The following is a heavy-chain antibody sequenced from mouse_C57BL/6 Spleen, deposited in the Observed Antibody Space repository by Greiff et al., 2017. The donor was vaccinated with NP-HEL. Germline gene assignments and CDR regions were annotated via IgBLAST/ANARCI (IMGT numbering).Heavy chain of an antibody. V-gene: IGHV1-15*01. CDR1: GYTFTDYE. CDR2: IDPETGGT. CDR3: TRRRELGEGFAY. J-gene: IGHJ3*01. D-gene: IGHD4-1*01. Sequence: VQLQESGAELVRPGASVTLSCKASGYTFTDYEMHWVKQTPVHGLVWIGAIDPETGGTAYNQKFKGKAILTADKSSSTAYMELRSLTSEDSAVYYCTRRRELGEGFAYWGQGTLVTVSA.